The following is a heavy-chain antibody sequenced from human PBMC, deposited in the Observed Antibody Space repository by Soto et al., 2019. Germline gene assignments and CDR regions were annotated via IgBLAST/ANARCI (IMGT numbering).Heavy chain of an antibody. D-gene: IGHD1-26*01. Sequence: EVQLVESGGGLIQPGGSLRLSCAASGFTVSSNYMSWVRQAPGKGLEWVSVIYSGGSTYYADSVKGRFTISRDNSKNTLYLQMNSLRAEDTAVYYCARVTRESGGSYTFDYWGQGTLVTVSS. J-gene: IGHJ4*02. CDR1: GFTVSSNY. V-gene: IGHV3-53*01. CDR3: ARVTRESGGSYTFDY. CDR2: IYSGGST.